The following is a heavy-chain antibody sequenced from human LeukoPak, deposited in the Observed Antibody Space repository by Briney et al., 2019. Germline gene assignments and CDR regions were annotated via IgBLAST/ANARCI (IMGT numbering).Heavy chain of an antibody. D-gene: IGHD3-10*01. V-gene: IGHV3-21*01. Sequence: GGSLRLSCAASGFTFSDYSMNWVRQAPGKGLEWVSSISSSSSYIYYADSVKGRFTISRDNAKNSLYLQMNSLRAEDTAVYYCARDRTILLWFGELSNAFDIWGQGTMVTVSS. J-gene: IGHJ3*02. CDR1: GFTFSDYS. CDR2: ISSSSSYI. CDR3: ARDRTILLWFGELSNAFDI.